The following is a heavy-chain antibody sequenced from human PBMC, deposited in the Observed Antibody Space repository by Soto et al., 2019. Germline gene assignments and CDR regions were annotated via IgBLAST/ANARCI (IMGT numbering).Heavy chain of an antibody. J-gene: IGHJ3*02. V-gene: IGHV3-53*02. D-gene: IGHD6-19*01. CDR1: GFTVSSNY. Sequence: EVQLVETGGGLIQPGGSLRLSCAASGFTVSSNYMSWVRQAPGKGLEWVSVIYSGGSTYYADSVKGRFTISRDNSKNTLYLQMNSLRAEDTAVYYCARVRYSSGWPPSGAFDIWGQGTMVTVSS. CDR3: ARVRYSSGWPPSGAFDI. CDR2: IYSGGST.